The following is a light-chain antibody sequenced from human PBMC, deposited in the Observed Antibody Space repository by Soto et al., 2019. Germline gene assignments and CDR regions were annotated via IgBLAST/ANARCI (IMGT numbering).Light chain of an antibody. CDR1: SSDVGGYDY. CDR2: EVS. CDR3: SSYSSTNTWV. J-gene: IGLJ3*02. Sequence: QSALTQPASVSGSPGQSITISCTGASSDVGGYDYVSWYQHQPGKAPKLMIYEVSNRPSGVSNRFSGSKSDTTATLTISGLQAEDEADYYCSSYSSTNTWVFGGGTKLTVL. V-gene: IGLV2-14*01.